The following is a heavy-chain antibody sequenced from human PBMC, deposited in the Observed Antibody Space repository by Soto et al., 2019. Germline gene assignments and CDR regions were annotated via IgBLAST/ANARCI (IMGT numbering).Heavy chain of an antibody. D-gene: IGHD2-2*01. J-gene: IGHJ6*02. V-gene: IGHV1-2*04. CDR1: GYTFNGYY. CDR3: ARVGCSSTSCYASSDYYYGMDV. CDR2: INPNSGGT. Sequence: GASVKVSCKASGYTFNGYYMHWVRQAPGKGLEWMGWINPNSGGTNYAQKFQGWVTMTRDTSISTAYMELSRLRSDDTAVYYCARVGCSSTSCYASSDYYYGMDVWGQGTTVTVSS.